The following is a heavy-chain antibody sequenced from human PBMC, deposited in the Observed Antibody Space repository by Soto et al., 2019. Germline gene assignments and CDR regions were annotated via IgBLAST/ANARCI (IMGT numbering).Heavy chain of an antibody. CDR1: GYTFTSYY. D-gene: IGHD1-7*01. CDR2: INPSGGST. Sequence: GASVKVSCKASGYTFTSYYMHWVRQAPGQGLEWMGIINPSGGSTSYAQKFQGRVTMTRDTSTSTVYMEPSSRRSEDTALYYGSRSYNWNYGWGFDPWRQGTRVTVSS. V-gene: IGHV1-46*01. CDR3: SRSYNWNYGWGFDP. J-gene: IGHJ5*02.